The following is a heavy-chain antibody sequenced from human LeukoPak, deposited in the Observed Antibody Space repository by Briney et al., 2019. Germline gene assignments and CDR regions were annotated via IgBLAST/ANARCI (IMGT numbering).Heavy chain of an antibody. Sequence: PGESLRLSCVASGFTFSDYWLSWVRQAPGKGLEWVANIKEDGSEQYYVASVKGRFTISRDNTKNSLYLQMNSLRVDDTAMYYCARDSGRRSTDLWGQGTLVTVSS. J-gene: IGHJ5*02. V-gene: IGHV3-7*05. D-gene: IGHD3-10*01. CDR2: IKEDGSEQ. CDR1: GFTFSDYW. CDR3: ARDSGRRSTDL.